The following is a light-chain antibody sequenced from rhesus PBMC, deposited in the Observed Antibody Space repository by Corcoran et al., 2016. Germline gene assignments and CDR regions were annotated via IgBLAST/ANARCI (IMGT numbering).Light chain of an antibody. Sequence: DTQMTQSPSSLPASVGDRVTITCRASQDISTSLNWYQQKPGNPPKRLIYAASSLQRGVPSRLSGSGSGTDFTLTISSLQPEDFATYYCQQHNSYPRTFGQGTKVEIK. J-gene: IGKJ1*01. CDR1: QDISTS. V-gene: IGKV1-43*01. CDR2: AAS. CDR3: QQHNSYPRT.